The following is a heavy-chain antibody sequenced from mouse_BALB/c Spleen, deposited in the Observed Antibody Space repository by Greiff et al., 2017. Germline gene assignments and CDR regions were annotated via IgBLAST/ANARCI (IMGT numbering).Heavy chain of an antibody. CDR2: ISSGSSTI. CDR3: AREGTTATGFAY. D-gene: IGHD1-2*01. V-gene: IGHV5-17*02. Sequence: EVKLMESGGGLVQPGGSRKLSCAASGFTFSSFGMHWVRQAPEKGLEWVAYISSGSSTIYYADTVKGRFTISRDNPKNTLFLQMTSLRSEDTAMYYCAREGTTATGFAYWGQGTLVTVSA. J-gene: IGHJ3*01. CDR1: GFTFSSFG.